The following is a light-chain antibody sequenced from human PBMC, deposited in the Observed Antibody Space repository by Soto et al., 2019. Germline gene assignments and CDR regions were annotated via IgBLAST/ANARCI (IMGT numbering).Light chain of an antibody. CDR2: QVN. J-gene: IGLJ3*02. Sequence: QSVLTQPASVSGSPGQSITLSCTGTSSDVGGYKYVSGYQQHPGKAPKLIMSQVNNRPSGVSDRFAGSKSGNTASLTISGLQAEDEADYYCGSFTSSSTWLFGGGPKLTVL. CDR3: GSFTSSSTWL. CDR1: SSDVGGYKY. V-gene: IGLV2-14*01.